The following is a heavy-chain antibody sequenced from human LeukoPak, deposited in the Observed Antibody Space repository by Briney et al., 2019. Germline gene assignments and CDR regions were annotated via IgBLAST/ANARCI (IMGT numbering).Heavy chain of an antibody. J-gene: IGHJ4*02. CDR3: AVPRASNCSSTSCYFSY. CDR2: INHSGST. Sequence: SETLSLTCAVYGGPLSGYYWSWIRQPPGKGLEWIGEINHSGSTNYNPSLKSRVTISVDTSKNQLSLKLSSVTAADTAVYYCAVPRASNCSSTSCYFSYWGQGTLVTVSS. V-gene: IGHV4-34*01. CDR1: GGPLSGYY. D-gene: IGHD2-2*01.